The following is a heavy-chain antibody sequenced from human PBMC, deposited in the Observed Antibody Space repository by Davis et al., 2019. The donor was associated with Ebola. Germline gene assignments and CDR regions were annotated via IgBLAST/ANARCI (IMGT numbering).Heavy chain of an antibody. CDR1: GFIFNRYP. Sequence: GESLKISCAASGFIFNRYPMHWVRQAPGKGLEWISYISDSGSTTYYTDSVKGRFTISRDNAKNSLYLQMNTLRVEDTAIYYCVPGTWIRGQGTLVTVSS. D-gene: IGHD5-18*01. V-gene: IGHV3-48*03. CDR3: VPGTWI. J-gene: IGHJ4*02. CDR2: ISDSGSTT.